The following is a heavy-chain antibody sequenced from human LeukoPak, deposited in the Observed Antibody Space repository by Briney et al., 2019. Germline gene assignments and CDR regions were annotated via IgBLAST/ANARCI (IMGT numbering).Heavy chain of an antibody. J-gene: IGHJ4*02. V-gene: IGHV4-39*07. CDR1: GGSISSSSYY. D-gene: IGHD3-22*01. CDR3: AKFGDRSGYYYYYFDY. Sequence: PSETLSLTCTVSGGSISSSSYYWGWIRQPPGKGLEWIGSIYYSGDTYYNPSLKSRVTISVDTSKNQFSLELSSMTAADTAVYYCAKFGDRSGYYYYYFDYWGQGTLVTVSS. CDR2: IYYSGDT.